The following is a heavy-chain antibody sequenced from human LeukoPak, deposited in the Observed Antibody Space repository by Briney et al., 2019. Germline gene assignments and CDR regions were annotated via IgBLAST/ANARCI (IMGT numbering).Heavy chain of an antibody. J-gene: IGHJ5*02. V-gene: IGHV4-34*01. CDR2: INHSGTT. CDR1: GGSFSSYY. Sequence: PSETLSSTCAVYGGSFSSYYWSWIRQSPGKGLEWIGEINHSGTTKYNPSLKSRVTISVDTPQNQFSLRLSSVTAADTAVYYCTRNNWFDPWGQGTLVTVSS. CDR3: TRNNWFDP.